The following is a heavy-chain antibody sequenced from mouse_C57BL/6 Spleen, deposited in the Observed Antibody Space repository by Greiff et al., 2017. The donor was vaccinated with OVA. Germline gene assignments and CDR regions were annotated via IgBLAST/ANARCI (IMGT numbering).Heavy chain of an antibody. CDR1: GYAFSSYW. D-gene: IGHD1-1*01. J-gene: IGHJ2*01. Sequence: SGAELVKPGASVKISCKASGYAFSSYWMNWVKQRPGKGLEWIGQIYPGDGDTNYNGKFKGKATLTADKSSSTAYMQLSSLTSEDSAVYFCASSGYYYGSSRDYWGQGTTLTVSS. V-gene: IGHV1-80*01. CDR2: IYPGDGDT. CDR3: ASSGYYYGSSRDY.